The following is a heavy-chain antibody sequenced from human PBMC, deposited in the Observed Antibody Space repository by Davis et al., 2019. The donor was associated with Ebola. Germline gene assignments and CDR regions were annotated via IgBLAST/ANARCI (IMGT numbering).Heavy chain of an antibody. CDR1: GFSLSTRGVG. V-gene: IGHV2-5*02. CDR3: AHRRRYYDILTGYYRYYFDY. D-gene: IGHD3-9*01. Sequence: SGPTLVKPTRTLTLTCTFSGFSLSTRGVGVGWIRQPPGKALEWLALIYWDDDKRYSPSLKSRLTITKDTSKNQVVLTMTNMDPVDTATYYCAHRRRYYDILTGYYRYYFDYWGQGTLVTVSS. CDR2: IYWDDDK. J-gene: IGHJ4*02.